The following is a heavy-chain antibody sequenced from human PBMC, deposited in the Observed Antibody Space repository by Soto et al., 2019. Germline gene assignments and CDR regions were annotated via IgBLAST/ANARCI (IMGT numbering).Heavy chain of an antibody. J-gene: IGHJ6*02. Sequence: QVQLVQSGAEVKKPGSSVKVSCKASGGTFSSYAISWVRQAPGQGLEWMGGIIPIFGTANYAQKFQGRVTITADESTSTAYMELSSLRSEDTAVYYCARVYGYCSGGCCYRNGMDVWGQGTTVTVSS. CDR1: GGTFSSYA. CDR3: ARVYGYCSGGCCYRNGMDV. CDR2: IIPIFGTA. V-gene: IGHV1-69*01. D-gene: IGHD2-15*01.